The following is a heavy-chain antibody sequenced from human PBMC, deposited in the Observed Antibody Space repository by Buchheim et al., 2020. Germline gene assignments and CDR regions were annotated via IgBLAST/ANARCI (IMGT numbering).Heavy chain of an antibody. V-gene: IGHV4-34*01. CDR3: ARGDIVVVPAAKAYYYYMDV. D-gene: IGHD2-2*01. Sequence: QVQLQQWGAGLLKPSETLSLTCAVYGGSFSGYYWSWIRQPPGKGLEWIGEINHSGSTNYNPSLKSRVTISVDTSKNQFSLKLSSVTAADTAVYYCARGDIVVVPAAKAYYYYMDVWGKGTT. CDR2: INHSGST. J-gene: IGHJ6*03. CDR1: GGSFSGYY.